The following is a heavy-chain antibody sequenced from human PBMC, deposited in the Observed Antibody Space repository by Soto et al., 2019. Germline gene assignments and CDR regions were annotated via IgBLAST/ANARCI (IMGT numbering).Heavy chain of an antibody. CDR1: GGTFSSYA. Sequence: ASVKVSCKASGGTFSSYAISWVRQAPGQGLEWMGGIIPIFGTANYAQKFQGRVTITADESTSTAYMELSSLRSEDSAIYYCARGHFDSRGYSNALDYWRQGIQVAVSS. D-gene: IGHD3-22*01. V-gene: IGHV1-69*13. CDR2: IIPIFGTA. CDR3: ARGHFDSRGYSNALDY. J-gene: IGHJ4*02.